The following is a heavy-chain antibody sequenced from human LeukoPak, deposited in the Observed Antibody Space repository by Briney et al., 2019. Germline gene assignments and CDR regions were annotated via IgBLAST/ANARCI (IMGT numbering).Heavy chain of an antibody. V-gene: IGHV3-48*04. J-gene: IGHJ4*02. CDR3: ASNGYSSNWSSFDY. Sequence: TGGSLRLSCAASGFTFSGYSMNWVRQAPGKGLEWVSYISGSSSTIYYADPVKGRFTISRDNAKNSLYLQMNSLRAEDTAVYYCASNGYSSNWSSFDYWGQGTLVTVSS. CDR2: ISGSSSTI. CDR1: GFTFSGYS. D-gene: IGHD6-13*01.